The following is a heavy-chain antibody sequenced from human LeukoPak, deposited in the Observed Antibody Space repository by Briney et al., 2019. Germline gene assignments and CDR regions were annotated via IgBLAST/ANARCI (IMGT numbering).Heavy chain of an antibody. Sequence: GGSLRLSCAASGFTFSSYSMNWVRQAPGKGLEWVSSISSSSSYIYYADSVKGRFTISRDNAKNSLYLQMNSLRAEDTAVYYCAKVYSEYYDFWSGYYPASIDAFDIWGQGTMVTVSS. CDR3: AKVYSEYYDFWSGYYPASIDAFDI. V-gene: IGHV3-21*01. CDR1: GFTFSSYS. D-gene: IGHD3-3*01. CDR2: ISSSSSYI. J-gene: IGHJ3*02.